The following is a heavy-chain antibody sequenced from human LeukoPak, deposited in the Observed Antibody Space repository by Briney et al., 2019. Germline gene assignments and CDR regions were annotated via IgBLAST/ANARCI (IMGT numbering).Heavy chain of an antibody. CDR2: ISAYNGNT. CDR3: ARHTAYSSSWRWFDP. Sequence: ASVKVSCKASGYTFTSYGISWVRQAPGQGLECMGWISAYNGNTNYAQKLQGRVTMTTDTSTSTAYMELRSLRSDDTAVYYCARHTAYSSSWRWFDPWGQGTLVTVSS. D-gene: IGHD6-13*01. J-gene: IGHJ5*02. CDR1: GYTFTSYG. V-gene: IGHV1-18*01.